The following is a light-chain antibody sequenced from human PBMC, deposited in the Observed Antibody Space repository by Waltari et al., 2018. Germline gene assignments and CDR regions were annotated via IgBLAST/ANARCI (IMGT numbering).Light chain of an antibody. J-gene: IGKJ3*01. V-gene: IGKV3-15*01. CDR1: QSVGSD. CDR3: QQYNQWPPIT. CDR2: GAS. Sequence: DTVMTQSPDTLSVSPGERVTLSCRASQSVGSDLAWYQQKPGQAPRLLIYGASTRATGIPARFSGSGSGTEFTLTISSLQSEDLGVYYCQQYNQWPPITFGPGTKVEVK.